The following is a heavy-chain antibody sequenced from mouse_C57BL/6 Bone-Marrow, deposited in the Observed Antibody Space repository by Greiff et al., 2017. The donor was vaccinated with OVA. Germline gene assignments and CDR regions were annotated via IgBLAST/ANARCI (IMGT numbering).Heavy chain of an antibody. J-gene: IGHJ4*01. CDR2: IHPNSGST. V-gene: IGHV1-64*01. D-gene: IGHD3-2*02. CDR3: ARQGQLRLRHAMDY. Sequence: QVQLQQPGAELVKPGASVKLSCKASGYTFTSYWMHWVKQRPGQGLEWIGMIHPNSGSTNYNEKFKSKATLTVDKSSSTAYMQLSSLTSEDSAVYYCARQGQLRLRHAMDYWGQGTSVTVSS. CDR1: GYTFTSYW.